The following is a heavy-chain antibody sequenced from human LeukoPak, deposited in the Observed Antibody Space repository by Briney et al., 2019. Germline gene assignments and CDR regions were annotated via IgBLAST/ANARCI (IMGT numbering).Heavy chain of an antibody. D-gene: IGHD2-21*02. Sequence: GRSLRLSCAASGFTFSSHGMHWVRQAPGKGLEWEAVIWYDGSNKYYADSVKGRFTISRDNSKKTLYLQMNSLRAADTAVSYCARDAVAYCGGDCYPPFDYWGQGTLVTVSS. CDR1: GFTFSSHG. CDR2: IWYDGSNK. J-gene: IGHJ4*02. V-gene: IGHV3-33*01. CDR3: ARDAVAYCGGDCYPPFDY.